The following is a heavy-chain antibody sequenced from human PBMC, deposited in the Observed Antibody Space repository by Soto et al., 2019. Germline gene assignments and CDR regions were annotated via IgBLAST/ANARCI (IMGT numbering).Heavy chain of an antibody. V-gene: IGHV4-30-4*01. J-gene: IGHJ6*02. CDR2: IYYSGST. CDR1: GGSISSGDYY. D-gene: IGHD6-13*01. CDR3: ARAGDSSSGSRGLSYYCYGMDV. Sequence: QVQLQESGPGLVKPSQTLSLTCTVSGGSISSGDYYWSWIRQPPGKGLEWIGYIYYSGSTYYNPSLKSLVTISVDTSKNQFSLKLSALTAADTAVYYCARAGDSSSGSRGLSYYCYGMDVWGQGTTVTVSS.